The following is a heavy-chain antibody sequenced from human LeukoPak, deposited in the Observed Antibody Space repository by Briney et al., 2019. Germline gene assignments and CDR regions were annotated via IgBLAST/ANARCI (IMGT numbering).Heavy chain of an antibody. J-gene: IGHJ4*02. CDR3: AKDRYYDSSGYLEG. V-gene: IGHV3-43*02. Sequence: GGSLRLSCAASGFTFDDYAMHWVRQAPGKGLEWVSLISGDGGSTYYADSVKGRFTISRDNNKNSLYLQMNSLRTEDTALYYCAKDRYYDSSGYLEGWGQGTLVTVSS. CDR2: ISGDGGST. CDR1: GFTFDDYA. D-gene: IGHD3-22*01.